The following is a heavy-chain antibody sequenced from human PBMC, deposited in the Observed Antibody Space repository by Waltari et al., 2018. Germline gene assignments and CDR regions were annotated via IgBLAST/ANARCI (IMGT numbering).Heavy chain of an antibody. J-gene: IGHJ4*02. D-gene: IGHD6-13*01. CDR3: EHLDSSRRLSLGFDY. CDR2: IYWDDDK. CDR1: GFSLSTSGVG. Sequence: QITLKESGPTLVKPTQTLTLTCTFSGFSLSTSGVGVGWIRQPPGKALECLALIYWDDDKRYSPSLKSRLTITKDTSKNQVVLTMTKMDPVDTATYYCEHLDSSRRLSLGFDYWGQGTLVTVSS. V-gene: IGHV2-5*02.